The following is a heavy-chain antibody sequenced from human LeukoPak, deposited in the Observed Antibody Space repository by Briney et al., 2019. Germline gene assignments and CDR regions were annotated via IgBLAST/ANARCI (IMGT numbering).Heavy chain of an antibody. J-gene: IGHJ4*02. V-gene: IGHV4-59*01. CDR1: GGSISTYY. CDR2: IYYSGST. D-gene: IGHD5-12*01. CDR3: ARDGYSGSDAL. Sequence: SETLSLTCTVSGGSISTYYWSWIRQPPGKGLEWIGYIYYSGSTKYNPSLKSRVTLSIDTSKNQFSLKLSSVTAADTAVYYCARDGYSGSDALWGQGILVTVSS.